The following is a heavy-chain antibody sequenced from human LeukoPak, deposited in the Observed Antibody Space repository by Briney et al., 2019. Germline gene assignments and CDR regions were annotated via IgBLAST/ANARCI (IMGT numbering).Heavy chain of an antibody. J-gene: IGHJ4*02. Sequence: GASVKVSCKASGYTFTSYGISWVRQAPGQGLEWMGWISAYNGNTNYAQKFQGRVTMARDTSISTAYMELSRLRSDDTAVYYCARLETPHYGDGDYYFDYWGQGTLVTVSS. V-gene: IGHV1-18*01. D-gene: IGHD4-17*01. CDR3: ARLETPHYGDGDYYFDY. CDR2: ISAYNGNT. CDR1: GYTFTSYG.